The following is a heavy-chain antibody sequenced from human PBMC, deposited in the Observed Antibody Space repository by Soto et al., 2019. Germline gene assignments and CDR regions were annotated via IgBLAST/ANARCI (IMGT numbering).Heavy chain of an antibody. V-gene: IGHV1-69*13. CDR2: IIPIFGTA. CDR3: AREVVEGSSLWFDP. Sequence: GASVKVSCKASGGTFSSYAISWVRQAPGQGLEWMGGIIPIFGTANYAQKFQGRVTITADESTSTAYLELTSLKPDDTAVYYCAREVVEGSSLWFDPWGQGTLVTVSS. D-gene: IGHD2-15*01. CDR1: GGTFSSYA. J-gene: IGHJ5*02.